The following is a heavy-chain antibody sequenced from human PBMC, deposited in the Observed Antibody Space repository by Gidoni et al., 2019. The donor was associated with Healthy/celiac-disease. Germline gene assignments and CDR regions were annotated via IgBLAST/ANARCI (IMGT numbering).Heavy chain of an antibody. D-gene: IGHD1-26*01. Sequence: QVQLQQWGAGLLQPSETLSLTCAVYGGSFSGYYWSWIRQPPGKGLEWIGEINHSGSTNYNPSLKSRVTISVDTSKNQFSLKLSSVTAADTAVYYCARGRTYSGYFDYWGQGTLVTVSS. CDR1: GGSFSGYY. CDR2: INHSGST. J-gene: IGHJ4*02. V-gene: IGHV4-34*01. CDR3: ARGRTYSGYFDY.